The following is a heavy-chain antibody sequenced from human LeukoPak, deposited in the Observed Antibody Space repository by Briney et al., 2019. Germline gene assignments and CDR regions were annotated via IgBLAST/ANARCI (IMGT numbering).Heavy chain of an antibody. CDR3: ANEADYDSSGYHLG. V-gene: IGHV4-39*07. Sequence: SETLSLTCSVSGGSISSSIYYWGWIRQPPGKGLEWIGEINHSGSTNYNPSLKSRVTISVDTSKNQFSLKLNSVTAADTAVYYCANEADYDSSGYHLGWGQGTLVTVSS. CDR2: INHSGST. CDR1: GGSISSSIYY. D-gene: IGHD3-22*01. J-gene: IGHJ4*02.